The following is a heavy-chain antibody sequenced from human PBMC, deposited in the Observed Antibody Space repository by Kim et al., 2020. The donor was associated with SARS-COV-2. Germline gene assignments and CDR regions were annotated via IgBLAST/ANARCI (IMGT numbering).Heavy chain of an antibody. CDR3: AGEWDYYYYGMDV. V-gene: IGHV4-34*01. Sequence: SETLSLTCAVYGGSFSGYYWSWIRQPPGKGLEWIGEINHSGSTNYNPSLKSRVTISVDTSKNQFSLKLSSVTAADTAVYYCAGEWDYYYYGMDVWGQGTTVTVSS. CDR2: INHSGST. CDR1: GGSFSGYY. D-gene: IGHD1-26*01. J-gene: IGHJ6*02.